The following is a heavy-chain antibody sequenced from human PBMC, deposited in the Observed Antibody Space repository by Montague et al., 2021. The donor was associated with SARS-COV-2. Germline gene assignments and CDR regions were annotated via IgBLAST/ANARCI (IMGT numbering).Heavy chain of an antibody. CDR2: VSSSGST. D-gene: IGHD3-16*01. CDR1: GDSITYFY. V-gene: IGHV4-4*07. CDR3: ARDVATHLGTFDY. J-gene: IGHJ4*02. Sequence: SETLSLTCTVSGDSITYFYWSWIRQPAGKGLEWIGRVSSSGSTNXNPSLRSRVSMSVDTSKSQFSLKLSSVTAADTAVYYGARDVATHLGTFDYWGRGTLVTVSS.